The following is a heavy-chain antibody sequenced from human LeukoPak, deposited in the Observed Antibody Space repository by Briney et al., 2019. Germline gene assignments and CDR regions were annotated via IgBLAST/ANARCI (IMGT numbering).Heavy chain of an antibody. Sequence: GGSLRLSCAASGLTFSNFAMTWVRQTPGKGLEWVSALSASGGGTFYAPSVKGRFTISRDNSKNTVSLQMNSLRAEDTALDYCATVLHTSMTTWAAFDTWGQGTMVTVSS. J-gene: IGHJ3*02. CDR3: ATVLHTSMTTWAAFDT. D-gene: IGHD5-18*01. CDR1: GLTFSNFA. CDR2: LSASGGGT. V-gene: IGHV3-23*01.